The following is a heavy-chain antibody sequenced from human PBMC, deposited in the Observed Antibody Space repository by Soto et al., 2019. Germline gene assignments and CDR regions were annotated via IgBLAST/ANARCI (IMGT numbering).Heavy chain of an antibody. J-gene: IGHJ4*02. CDR1: GASISGYY. Sequence: PSETLSLTCTVSGASISGYYWSWIRQPPQKGLEWIGYVHHSGSTDSNPSLKSRVTISLDTYKNQFSLKLSSVTAADTAVYYCARGGWSVEYWGQGTLVTLSS. D-gene: IGHD6-19*01. CDR3: ARGGWSVEY. V-gene: IGHV4-59*01. CDR2: VHHSGST.